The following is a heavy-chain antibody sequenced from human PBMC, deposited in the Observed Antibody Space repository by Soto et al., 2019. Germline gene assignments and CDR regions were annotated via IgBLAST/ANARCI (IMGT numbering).Heavy chain of an antibody. D-gene: IGHD6-6*01. CDR2: ISGSGGST. V-gene: IGHV3-23*01. J-gene: IGHJ6*03. CDR3: AKGSAFYSSSYDYYYYYYMDV. Sequence: GGSLRLSCAASGFTFSSYAMSWVRQAPGKGLEWVSAISGSGGSTYYADSVKGRFTISRDNSKNTLYLQMNSLRAEDTAVYYCAKGSAFYSSSYDYYYYYYMDVWGKGTTVTVSS. CDR1: GFTFSSYA.